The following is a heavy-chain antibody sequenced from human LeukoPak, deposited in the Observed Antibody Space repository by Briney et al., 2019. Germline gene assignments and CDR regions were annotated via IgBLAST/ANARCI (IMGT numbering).Heavy chain of an antibody. CDR2: ISAIDSTT. D-gene: IGHD6-19*01. V-gene: IGHV3-48*03. CDR3: AKDRSGWYYFDY. Sequence: GGSPRLSCAASGFTFSNYEMNWVRQAPGKGLEWVSYISAIDSTTYYADSVKGRFTISRDNAKNSLYLQMNSLRAEDTAVYYCAKDRSGWYYFDYWGQGTLVTVSS. J-gene: IGHJ4*02. CDR1: GFTFSNYE.